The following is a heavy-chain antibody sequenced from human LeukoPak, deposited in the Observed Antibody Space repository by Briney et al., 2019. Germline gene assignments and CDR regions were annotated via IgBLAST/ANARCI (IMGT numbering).Heavy chain of an antibody. CDR2: IRFDGSIK. V-gene: IGHV3-30*02. CDR1: GFIFSNCG. J-gene: IGHJ4*02. CDR3: ARVIAARPGDYFDF. Sequence: GGSLRLSCAASGFIFSNCGMHWVRQAPGKGLEWVAFIRFDGSIKSYADSAKGRFTISRDSSKNTLYLQMSSLRAEDTAIYYCARVIAARPGDYFDFWGQGTLVTVSS. D-gene: IGHD6-6*01.